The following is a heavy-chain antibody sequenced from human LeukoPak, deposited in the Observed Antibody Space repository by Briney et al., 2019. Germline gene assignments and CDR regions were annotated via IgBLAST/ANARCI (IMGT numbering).Heavy chain of an antibody. V-gene: IGHV1-24*01. CDR1: GYTLTELS. Sequence: ASVKVSCKVSGYTLTELSMHWVRQAPGKGLEWMGGFDPEDGETIYAQKFQGRVTMTEDTSTDTAYMELSSLRPEDTAVYYCATSYYYDSSFDYWGQGTLVTVSS. CDR3: ATSYYYDSSFDY. J-gene: IGHJ4*02. CDR2: FDPEDGET. D-gene: IGHD3-22*01.